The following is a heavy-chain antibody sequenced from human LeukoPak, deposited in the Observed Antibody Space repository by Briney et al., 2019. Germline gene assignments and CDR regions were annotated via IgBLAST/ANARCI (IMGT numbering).Heavy chain of an antibody. V-gene: IGHV1-18*01. Sequence: GSSVKVSCKASGYTFTNYGITWLRQAPGQGLEGMGWISGYQGSTKYAQNFQGRVTMTMNTPTSTAYMDLRSLRTDDTDIYFCARSYLGTITAGPFNYWGQGTLVAVSS. J-gene: IGHJ4*02. CDR3: ARSYLGTITAGPFNY. CDR1: GYTFTNYG. D-gene: IGHD5-24*01. CDR2: ISGYQGST.